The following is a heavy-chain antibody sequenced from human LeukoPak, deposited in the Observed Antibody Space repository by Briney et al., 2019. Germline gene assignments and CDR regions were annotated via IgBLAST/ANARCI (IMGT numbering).Heavy chain of an antibody. CDR1: GFTLSNAW. CDR2: ISYDGSNK. Sequence: GGSLRLSCAASGFTLSNAWMGWVRQAPGKGLEWVAIISYDGSNKYYADSVKGRFTISRDNSKNTLYLQMNSLRAEDTAVYYCAKDPRTYYYGSGTYYLDYWGQGTLVTVSS. J-gene: IGHJ4*02. CDR3: AKDPRTYYYGSGTYYLDY. V-gene: IGHV3-30*18. D-gene: IGHD3-10*01.